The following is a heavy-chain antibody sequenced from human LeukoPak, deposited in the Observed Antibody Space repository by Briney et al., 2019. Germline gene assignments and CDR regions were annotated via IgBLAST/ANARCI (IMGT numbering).Heavy chain of an antibody. V-gene: IGHV1-69*04. CDR1: GGTLSSYA. CDR2: IIPILGIA. J-gene: IGHJ5*02. Sequence: LEASVKVSCKASGGTLSSYAISWVRQAPGQGLEWMGRIIPILGIANYAQKFQGRVTITADKSTSTAYMELSSLRSEDTAVYYCARGNLVRNNWFDPWGQGTLVTVSS. D-gene: IGHD6-6*01. CDR3: ARGNLVRNNWFDP.